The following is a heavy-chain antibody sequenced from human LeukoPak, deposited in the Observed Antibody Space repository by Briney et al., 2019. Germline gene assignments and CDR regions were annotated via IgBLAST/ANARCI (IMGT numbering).Heavy chain of an antibody. V-gene: IGHV3-66*01. CDR1: GITVSSNY. J-gene: IGHJ2*01. Sequence: TGGSLRLSCAASGITVSSNYMNWVRQAPGKGLEWVSVFYRGGSTYCADSVKGRFTISRDNSKNTLYLHMNFLRDEDTAVYYCARAPDYYDRSGYYPIRYLDLWGRGTLVTVSS. CDR2: FYRGGST. D-gene: IGHD3-22*01. CDR3: ARAPDYYDRSGYYPIRYLDL.